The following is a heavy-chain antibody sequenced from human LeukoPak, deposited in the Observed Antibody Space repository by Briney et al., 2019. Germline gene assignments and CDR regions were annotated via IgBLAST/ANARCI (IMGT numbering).Heavy chain of an antibody. D-gene: IGHD2-2*03. Sequence: GGSLRLSCAASGFTFSNAWMSWVRQAPGKGLEGVSVIYSGGSTYYADSVKGRFTISRDNSKNTLYLQMNSLRAEDTAVYYCARGLDLGLFDYWGQGTLVTVSS. CDR3: ARGLDLGLFDY. CDR1: GFTFSNAW. V-gene: IGHV3-66*02. CDR2: IYSGGST. J-gene: IGHJ4*02.